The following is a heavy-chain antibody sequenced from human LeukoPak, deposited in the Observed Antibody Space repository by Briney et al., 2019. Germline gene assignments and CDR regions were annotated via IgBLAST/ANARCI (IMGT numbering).Heavy chain of an antibody. Sequence: PGGSLRLSCAASGFTFSSYAMSWVRQAPGKGLEWVSAISGSGGSTYYADSVKGRFTISRDNAKNSLYLQMNSLRAEDTAVYYCARDYDSSGWPDEDAFDIWGQGTMVTVSS. CDR1: GFTFSSYA. V-gene: IGHV3-23*01. CDR3: ARDYDSSGWPDEDAFDI. J-gene: IGHJ3*02. CDR2: ISGSGGST. D-gene: IGHD6-19*01.